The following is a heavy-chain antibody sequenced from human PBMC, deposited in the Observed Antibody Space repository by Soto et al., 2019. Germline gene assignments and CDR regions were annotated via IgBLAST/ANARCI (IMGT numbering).Heavy chain of an antibody. CDR3: AREKDIVVVPAAIRDYYYYGMDV. CDR1: GFTFSSYG. D-gene: IGHD2-2*01. J-gene: IGHJ6*02. V-gene: IGHV3-33*01. CDR2: IWYDGSNK. Sequence: GGSLRLSCAASGFTFSSYGMHWVRQAPGKGLEWVAVIWYDGSNKYYADSVKGRFTISRDNSKNTLYLQMNSLRAEDTAVYYCAREKDIVVVPAAIRDYYYYGMDVWGQGTTVTVSS.